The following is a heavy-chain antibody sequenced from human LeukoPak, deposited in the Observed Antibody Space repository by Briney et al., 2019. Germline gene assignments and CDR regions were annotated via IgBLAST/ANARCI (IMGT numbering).Heavy chain of an antibody. CDR2: IIPIFGTA. J-gene: IGHJ6*03. D-gene: IGHD6-13*01. Sequence: ASVKVSCKASGGTFSSYAISWVRQAPGQGLEWMGGIIPIFGTANYAQKFQGRVTITADESTSTAYMELSSLRSEDTAVYYCARSYSSSWYGDYYYYMDVWGKGTTVTISS. V-gene: IGHV1-69*13. CDR3: ARSYSSSWYGDYYYYMDV. CDR1: GGTFSSYA.